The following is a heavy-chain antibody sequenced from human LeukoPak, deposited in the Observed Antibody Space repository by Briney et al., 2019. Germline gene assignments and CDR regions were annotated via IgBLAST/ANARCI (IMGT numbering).Heavy chain of an antibody. J-gene: IGHJ5*02. D-gene: IGHD3-16*01. CDR2: IYYSGST. CDR3: ARDWGEPPNPPPILLYFDP. CDR1: GASISSSSFY. Sequence: SETLSLTCSVSGASISSSSFYWGWFRQPPGKELEWIGSIYYSGSTDYNPSLKSRVTISVDPSKNQFSLKLSSVTAADTAVYYCARDWGEPPNPPPILLYFDPWGQGTLVTVSS. V-gene: IGHV4-39*07.